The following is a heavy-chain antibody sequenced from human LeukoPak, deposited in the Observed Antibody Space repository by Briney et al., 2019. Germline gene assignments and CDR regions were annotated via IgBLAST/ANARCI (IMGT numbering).Heavy chain of an antibody. CDR3: ARDQSVVAALYYYYGMDV. D-gene: IGHD2-15*01. V-gene: IGHV3-48*03. CDR1: GFTFSSYE. J-gene: IGHJ6*04. CDR2: ISSSGSTI. Sequence: PGGSLRLSCAASGFTFSSYEMNWVRQAPGRGLEWVSYISSSGSTIYYADSVKGRFTISRDNAKNSLYLQMNSLRAEDTAAYYCARDQSVVAALYYYYGMDVWGKGTTVTVSS.